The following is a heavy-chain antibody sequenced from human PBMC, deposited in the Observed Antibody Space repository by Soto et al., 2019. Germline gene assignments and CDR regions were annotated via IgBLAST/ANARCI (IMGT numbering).Heavy chain of an antibody. Sequence: QVQLVQSGGEVKKPGASVKVSCKASGYTFSSYGISWVRQAPGQGLEWMGWISVYNGNTNYAEKFQGRVTMTTDTSTSTAYMELGSLTSDDTAVYYCARRFGYSSSYNSYYLDVWGKGTTVTFSS. J-gene: IGHJ6*03. V-gene: IGHV1-18*01. CDR1: GYTFSSYG. D-gene: IGHD6-13*01. CDR2: ISVYNGNT. CDR3: ARRFGYSSSYNSYYLDV.